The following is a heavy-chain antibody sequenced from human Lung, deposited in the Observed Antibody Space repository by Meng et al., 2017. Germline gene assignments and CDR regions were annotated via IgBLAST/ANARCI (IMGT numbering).Heavy chain of an antibody. D-gene: IGHD2-21*01. CDR3: TKNDFYCLGY. V-gene: IGHV4-4*02. J-gene: IGHJ4*02. CDR1: GGSISSDNW. Sequence: QVRLQGSGPGLGRPSGTLSLPCAVSGGSISSDNWWSWVRQPPGKGLEWIGEIYHSGSTNYNPSLKSRITISVDKPKNQFSLTLSSVTAADTAVYYCTKNDFYCLGYWGQGTLVPSPQ. CDR2: IYHSGST.